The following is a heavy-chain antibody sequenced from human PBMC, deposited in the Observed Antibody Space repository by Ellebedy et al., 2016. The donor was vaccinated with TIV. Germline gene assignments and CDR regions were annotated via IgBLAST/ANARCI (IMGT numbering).Heavy chain of an antibody. CDR2: INPRALIT. Sequence: AASVKVSCKASGYTFTSYYIHWVRQAPGQGLEWMGMINPRALITTYAQKFQGRVTVTRDTSTSTVYMALSSLRSDDTAVYYCARDRDAFMASFYYYGVDVWGQGTTVTVSS. D-gene: IGHD3-3*02. CDR1: GYTFTSYY. J-gene: IGHJ6*02. CDR3: ARDRDAFMASFYYYGVDV. V-gene: IGHV1-46*01.